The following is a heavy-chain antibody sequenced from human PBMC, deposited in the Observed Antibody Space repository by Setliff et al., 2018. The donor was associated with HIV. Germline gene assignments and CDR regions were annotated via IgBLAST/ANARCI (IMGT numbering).Heavy chain of an antibody. D-gene: IGHD7-27*01. J-gene: IGHJ4*02. CDR2: ISPNNGDK. V-gene: IGHV1-2*02. Sequence: GASVKVSCKASGYSFTDYFMHWVRQAPGQGLEWMGWISPNNGDKNIPQSFQGRVTMTRDTSINTAYMELSGLRSDDTAMYYYARQLSNSLDYWGQGTLVTVSS. CDR1: GYSFTDYF. CDR3: ARQLSNSLDY.